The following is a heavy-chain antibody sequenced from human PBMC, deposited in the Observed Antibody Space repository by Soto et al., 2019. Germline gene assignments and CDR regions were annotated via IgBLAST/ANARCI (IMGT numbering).Heavy chain of an antibody. V-gene: IGHV3-23*01. J-gene: IGHJ5*02. CDR2: IRGIGGST. D-gene: IGHD2-21*02. CDR3: AKGLAYCGGDCLRLGWFDP. Sequence: GGYLRLSCASSGFTLSSYAMIWFRQAPGKGLELVSAIRGIGGSTYYADSVKGRFTISRDNSKNTLYLQMNSLRAEDTAVYYCAKGLAYCGGDCLRLGWFDPWGQGTLVTVSS. CDR1: GFTLSSYA.